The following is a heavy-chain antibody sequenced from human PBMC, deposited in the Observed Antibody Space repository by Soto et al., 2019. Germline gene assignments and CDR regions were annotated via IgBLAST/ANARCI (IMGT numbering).Heavy chain of an antibody. D-gene: IGHD3-10*01. Sequence: PGGSLRLSCAASGFTFSSYSMNWVRQAPGKGLEWVSSISSSSSYIYYADSVKGRFTISRDNAKNSLYLQMNSLRAEDTAVYYCARDPALWLGNLFDYWGQGTLVTVSS. V-gene: IGHV3-21*01. CDR3: ARDPALWLGNLFDY. CDR2: ISSSSSYI. J-gene: IGHJ4*02. CDR1: GFTFSSYS.